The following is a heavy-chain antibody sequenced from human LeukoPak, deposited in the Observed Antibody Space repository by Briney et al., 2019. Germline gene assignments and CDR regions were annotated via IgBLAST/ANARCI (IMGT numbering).Heavy chain of an antibody. V-gene: IGHV1-2*06. CDR3: AWEEVMATQH. CDR2: INPNSGGT. CDR1: GYTFTGYY. J-gene: IGHJ4*02. Sequence: VDSVKVSCKASGYTFTGYYMHWVRQAPGQGLELMGRINPNSGGTNYAQKFQGRVTMTRDTSISTAYMELSRLRSDDTAVYYCAWEEVMATQHWGQGTLVTVSS. D-gene: IGHD2-8*01.